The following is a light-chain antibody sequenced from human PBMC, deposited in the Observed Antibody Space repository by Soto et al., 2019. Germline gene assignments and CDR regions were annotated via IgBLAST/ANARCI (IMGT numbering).Light chain of an antibody. V-gene: IGKV3-15*01. Sequence: ETLMTQSPATLSVSPGERATLSCRASQSVNNNLAWYQQKLGQAPRVLIYGASTRATGIPARFTGSGSGTEFILTFTSLQSQDSAVYYCQEYNTWPCTFGQATKVEFK. CDR1: QSVNNN. CDR2: GAS. J-gene: IGKJ1*01. CDR3: QEYNTWPCT.